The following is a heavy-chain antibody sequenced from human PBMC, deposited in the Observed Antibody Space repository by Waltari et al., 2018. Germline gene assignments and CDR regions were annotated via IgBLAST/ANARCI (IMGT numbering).Heavy chain of an antibody. CDR2: ISAYNGNT. D-gene: IGHD1-1*01. Sequence: QVQLVQSGAEVKKPGASVKVSCKASGYTFTSYGISWLRPAPGQGLEWMGRISAYNGNTNYAQKLQGRVTMTTDTSTSTAYMELRSLRSDDTAVYYCARAITTPGAGDNWFDPWGQGTLVTVSS. J-gene: IGHJ5*02. CDR1: GYTFTSYG. V-gene: IGHV1-18*01. CDR3: ARAITTPGAGDNWFDP.